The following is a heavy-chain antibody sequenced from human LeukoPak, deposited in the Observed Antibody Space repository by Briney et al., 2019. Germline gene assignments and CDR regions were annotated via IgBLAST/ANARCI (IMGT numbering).Heavy chain of an antibody. Sequence: GGSLRLSCAASGFTFSSYAMSWVRQAPGKGLEWVSAISGSGGSTYYADSAKGRFTISRDNSKSTLYLQMNSLRAEDTAVYYCAKLAPISYYDFWSGPPYFDYWGQGTLVTVSS. CDR3: AKLAPISYYDFWSGPPYFDY. CDR2: ISGSGGST. J-gene: IGHJ4*02. V-gene: IGHV3-23*01. CDR1: GFTFSSYA. D-gene: IGHD3-3*01.